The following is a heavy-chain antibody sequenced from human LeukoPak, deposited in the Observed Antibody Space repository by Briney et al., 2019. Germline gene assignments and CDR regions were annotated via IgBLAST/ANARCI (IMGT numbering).Heavy chain of an antibody. J-gene: IGHJ4*02. Sequence: PGGSLRLSCAASGFSFTSYWMSWVRQAPGKGLEWVASIKEDGSEKYYADSVKGRFTNSRDNAKDSLYLQMNSLRVEDTAVYYCARGGFTRFDYWGQGTLVTVSS. CDR3: ARGGFTRFDY. D-gene: IGHD3-10*01. CDR1: GFSFTSYW. V-gene: IGHV3-7*05. CDR2: IKEDGSEK.